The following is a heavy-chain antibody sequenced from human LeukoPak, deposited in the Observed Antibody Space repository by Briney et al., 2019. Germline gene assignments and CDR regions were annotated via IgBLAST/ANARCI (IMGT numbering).Heavy chain of an antibody. V-gene: IGHV3-48*04. CDR1: GFTFSTYS. D-gene: IGHD6-13*01. J-gene: IGHJ4*02. Sequence: GGSLRLSCAASGFTFSTYSMNWVRQAPGKGLEWVSYISSSGSTIYYADSVKGRFTISRDNAKNSLYLQMNSLRAEDTAVYYCARGAIAAALCDYWGQGTLVTVSS. CDR2: ISSSGSTI. CDR3: ARGAIAAALCDY.